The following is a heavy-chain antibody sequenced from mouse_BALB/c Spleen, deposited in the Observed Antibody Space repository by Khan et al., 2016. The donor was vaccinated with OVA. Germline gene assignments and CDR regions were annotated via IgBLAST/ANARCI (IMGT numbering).Heavy chain of an antibody. CDR3: ARSLYYSDSYAMDY. V-gene: IGHV3-2*02. CDR2: ISSTGST. CDR1: GYSITSDYA. J-gene: IGHJ4*01. D-gene: IGHD2-13*01. Sequence: EVQLQESGPGLVKPSQSLSPTCTVTGYSITSDYAWNWIRQFPGNKLEWMGYISSTGSTSYNPSLKSRISITRDTSKNQFFLHLNSVTTEDTATYYCARSLYYSDSYAMDYWGQGTSVTVSS.